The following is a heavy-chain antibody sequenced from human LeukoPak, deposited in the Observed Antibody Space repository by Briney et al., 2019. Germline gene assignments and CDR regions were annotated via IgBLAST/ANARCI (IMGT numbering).Heavy chain of an antibody. J-gene: IGHJ4*02. Sequence: SETLSLTCTVSGGSISSYYWSWIRQPPGKGLEWIGCIYYSGSTNYNPSLKSRVTISVDTSKNQFSLKLSSVTAADTAVYYCAALGWELPFDYWGQGTLVTVSS. D-gene: IGHD1-26*01. CDR1: GGSISSYY. V-gene: IGHV4-59*01. CDR3: AALGWELPFDY. CDR2: IYYSGST.